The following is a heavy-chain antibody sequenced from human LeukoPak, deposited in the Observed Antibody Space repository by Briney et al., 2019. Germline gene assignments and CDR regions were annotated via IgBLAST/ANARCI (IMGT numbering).Heavy chain of an antibody. Sequence: PGGSLRLSCAASGFTFSSYSMIWVRQAPGKGLEWVSFISSSSHFIYYADSVKGRFTISRDNAKNSLLLQMNSLGAEDTAVYYCARDPGYTSTWHYWGQGTLVTVSS. V-gene: IGHV3-21*01. CDR3: ARDPGYTSTWHY. J-gene: IGHJ4*02. CDR2: ISSSSHFI. D-gene: IGHD6-13*01. CDR1: GFTFSSYS.